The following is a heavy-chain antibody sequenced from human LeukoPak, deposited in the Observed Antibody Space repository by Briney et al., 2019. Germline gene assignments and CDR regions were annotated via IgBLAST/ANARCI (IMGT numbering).Heavy chain of an antibody. CDR2: IYYSGST. CDR3: ARTYSGSYYYYYYMDV. V-gene: IGHV4-59*01. D-gene: IGHD1-26*01. J-gene: IGHJ6*03. Sequence: SGTLSLTCTVSGGSISSYYWSWIRQPPGKGLEWIGYIYYSGSTNYNPSLKSRVTISVDTSKNQFSLKLSSVTAADTAVYYCARTYSGSYYYYYYMDVWGKGTTVTISS. CDR1: GGSISSYY.